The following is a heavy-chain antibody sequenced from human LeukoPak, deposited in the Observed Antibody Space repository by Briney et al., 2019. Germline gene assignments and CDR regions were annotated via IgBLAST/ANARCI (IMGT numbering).Heavy chain of an antibody. D-gene: IGHD3-22*01. J-gene: IGHJ5*02. V-gene: IGHV3-30*18. CDR2: ISYDGSNK. CDR3: AKDGRRITMIVVVTPSWFDP. Sequence: GGSLRLSCAASGFTFSSYGMHWARQAPGKGLEWVAVISYDGSNKYYADSVKGRFTISRDNSKNTLYLQMNSLRAEDTAVYYCAKDGRRITMIVVVTPSWFDPWGQGTLVTVSS. CDR1: GFTFSSYG.